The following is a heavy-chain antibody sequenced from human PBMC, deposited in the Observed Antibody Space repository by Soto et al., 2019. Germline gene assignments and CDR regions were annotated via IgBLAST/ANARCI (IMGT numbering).Heavy chain of an antibody. J-gene: IGHJ4*02. CDR3: ARERSEQFDY. V-gene: IGHV1-46*01. CDR1: GYTFTNYF. D-gene: IGHD1-26*01. Sequence: GASVKVSCKASGYTFTNYFFHWVRQAPGQGLEWMGMINPTFGSASYTQDLQGRVTMTRDTSTGTVNMDLMSLKSEDTAVYYCARERSEQFDYWGQGTLVTVSS. CDR2: INPTFGSA.